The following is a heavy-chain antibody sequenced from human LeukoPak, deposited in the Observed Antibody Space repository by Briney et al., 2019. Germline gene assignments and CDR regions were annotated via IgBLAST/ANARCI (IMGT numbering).Heavy chain of an antibody. CDR1: GVSISSSNSY. J-gene: IGHJ4*02. V-gene: IGHV4-39*02. D-gene: IGHD3-22*01. CDR2: IYYSGNT. Sequence: PSEALSLTCTVSGVSISSSNSYWGWIRQPPGKGLEWIGSIYYSGNTYYNASLKSQVSISIDTSKNQFSLRLTSVTAADTAVYYCAREGPYYYDSSGSQFDYWGQGTLVTVSS. CDR3: AREGPYYYDSSGSQFDY.